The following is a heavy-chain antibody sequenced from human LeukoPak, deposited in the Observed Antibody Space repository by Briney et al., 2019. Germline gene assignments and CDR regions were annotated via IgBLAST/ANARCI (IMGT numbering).Heavy chain of an antibody. V-gene: IGHV1-18*01. CDR2: ISAYNGNT. D-gene: IGHD6-19*01. CDR1: GYTFTSYG. Sequence: GASVKVSRKASGYTFTSYGISWVRQAPGQGLEWMGWISAYNGNTNYAQKLQGRVTMTTDTSTSTAYMELRSLRSDDTAVYYCARVRAVAGTAYYFDYWGQGTLVTVSS. CDR3: ARVRAVAGTAYYFDY. J-gene: IGHJ4*02.